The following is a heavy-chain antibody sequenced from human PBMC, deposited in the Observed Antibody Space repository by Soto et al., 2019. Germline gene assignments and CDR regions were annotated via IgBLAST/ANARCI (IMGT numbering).Heavy chain of an antibody. V-gene: IGHV4-59*01. Sequence: PSETLSLTCTVSGGSISSYYWSWIRQPPGKGLEWIGYIYYNGSTNYNPSLKSRVTISVDTSKNQFSLKLSSVTAADTAVYYCARTYYDFWSGYWRCSDFCGQGILVTVSS. J-gene: IGHJ4*02. D-gene: IGHD3-3*01. CDR1: GGSISSYY. CDR2: IYYNGST. CDR3: ARTYYDFWSGYWRCSDF.